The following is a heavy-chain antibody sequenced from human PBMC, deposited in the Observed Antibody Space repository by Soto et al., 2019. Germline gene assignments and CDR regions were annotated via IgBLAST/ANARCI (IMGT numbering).Heavy chain of an antibody. CDR3: ARGRPDYGDY. V-gene: IGHV1-8*01. J-gene: IGHJ4*02. CDR1: D. CDR2: MNPNSGNT. Sequence: DINWVRQATGQGLEWMGWMNPNSGNTAYAQKFQGSVTMTRNTSISTAYMELSSLRSEDTAVYYCARGRPDYGDYWCQGTLVTVSS.